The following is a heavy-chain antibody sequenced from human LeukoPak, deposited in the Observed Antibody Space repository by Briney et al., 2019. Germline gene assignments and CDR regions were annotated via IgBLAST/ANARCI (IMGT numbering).Heavy chain of an antibody. J-gene: IGHJ2*01. V-gene: IGHV4-34*01. CDR1: GGSFSGYY. D-gene: IGHD6-19*01. Sequence: SETLSLTCAVYGGSFSGYYWSWIRQPPGKGLEWIGEINHSGSTNYNPYLKSRVTISVDTSKNQFSLKLVSVTAPDTAVYYCPRAFVGSGSGRLGPWLNWYFDLWGRGTLVTVSS. CDR3: PRAFVGSGSGRLGPWLNWYFDL. CDR2: INHSGST.